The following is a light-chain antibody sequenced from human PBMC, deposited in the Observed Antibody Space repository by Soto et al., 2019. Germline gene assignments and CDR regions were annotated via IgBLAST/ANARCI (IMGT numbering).Light chain of an antibody. Sequence: EIVLTQSRATLSLSPGERATLSCRASQSVSSYLAWYQQKPGQAPRLLIYDASNRATGIPARFSGSGSGTDFTLTISSLEPEDFAVYYCQQRSNWPPITFGQGTRLE. CDR3: QQRSNWPPIT. CDR1: QSVSSY. CDR2: DAS. V-gene: IGKV3-11*01. J-gene: IGKJ5*01.